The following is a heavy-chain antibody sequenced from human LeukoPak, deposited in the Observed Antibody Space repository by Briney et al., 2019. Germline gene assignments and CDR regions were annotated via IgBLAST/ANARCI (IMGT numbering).Heavy chain of an antibody. J-gene: IGHJ4*02. CDR3: AKEPMPGYSSSWYEDYFDY. D-gene: IGHD6-13*01. V-gene: IGHV3-30*02. Sequence: GGSLRLSCAASGFTFSTYGMLWVRQAPGQGLEWVAFIRYDGSNKYYADSVKGRFTISRDNSKNTLYLQMNSLRAEDTAVYYCAKEPMPGYSSSWYEDYFDYWGQGTLVTVSS. CDR1: GFTFSTYG. CDR2: IRYDGSNK.